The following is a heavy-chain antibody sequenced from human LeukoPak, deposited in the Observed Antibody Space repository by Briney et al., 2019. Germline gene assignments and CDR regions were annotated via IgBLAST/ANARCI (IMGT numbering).Heavy chain of an antibody. CDR1: GFTFSDYY. CDR3: AKHTGYSSGWYAD. J-gene: IGHJ4*02. CDR2: ISGSGGTT. D-gene: IGHD6-19*01. V-gene: IGHV3-23*01. Sequence: GGSLRLSYAASGFTFSDYYMSWIRQAPGNGLEWVSTISGSGGTTYYADSVKGRFTISRDNSKNTLYLQMNSLRAEDTAVYYCAKHTGYSSGWYADWGQGTLVTVSS.